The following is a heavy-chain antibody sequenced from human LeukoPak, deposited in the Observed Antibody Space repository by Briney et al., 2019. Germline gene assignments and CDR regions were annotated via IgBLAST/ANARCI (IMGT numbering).Heavy chain of an antibody. CDR2: VRGRGST. V-gene: IGHV3-23*01. Sequence: GGSLRLSRTTSGFILSNYAMSWVRHAPGKGAECVSDVRGRGSTFYPDSVEGRFTISRDNPKNTLYLQMNRLIADDTAVYYCAKEEAEVGLPNFHSWGQGTLVTVSS. J-gene: IGHJ4*02. CDR1: GFILSNYA. CDR3: AKEEAEVGLPNFHS.